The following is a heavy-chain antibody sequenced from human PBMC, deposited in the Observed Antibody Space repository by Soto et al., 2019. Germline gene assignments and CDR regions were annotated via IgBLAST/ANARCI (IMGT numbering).Heavy chain of an antibody. CDR1: GFTFSSYG. CDR3: AKPRDV. CDR2: ISYDGSNK. Sequence: GGSLRLSCAASGFTFSSYGMHWVRQAPGKGLEWVAVISYDGSNKYYADSVKGRFTISRDNSKNTLYLQMNSLRAEDTAVYYCAKPRDVWGQGTTVTVSS. J-gene: IGHJ6*02. V-gene: IGHV3-30*18.